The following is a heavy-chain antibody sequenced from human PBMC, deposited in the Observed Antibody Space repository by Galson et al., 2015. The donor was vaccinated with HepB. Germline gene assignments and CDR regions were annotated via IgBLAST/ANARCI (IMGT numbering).Heavy chain of an antibody. J-gene: IGHJ4*02. Sequence: SLRLSCAASGFTFRSYSMNWVRQAPGKGLEWVSYISSSSSTIYYADSVKGRFTISRDNAKSSLYLQMNSLRAEDTAVYYCARDPGGDYEVFDYWGQGALVTVSS. CDR3: ARDPGGDYEVFDY. V-gene: IGHV3-48*01. CDR2: ISSSSSTI. D-gene: IGHD4-17*01. CDR1: GFTFRSYS.